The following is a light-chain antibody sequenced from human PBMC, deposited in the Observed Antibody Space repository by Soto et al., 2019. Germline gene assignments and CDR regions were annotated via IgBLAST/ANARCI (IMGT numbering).Light chain of an antibody. V-gene: IGKV3D-15*01. CDR3: QMYNNWVAT. CDR2: GAT. CDR1: QSIGSN. Sequence: EIVMTHSPGVRSVSPGEGVTLSCRANQSIGSNLAWYQQKPGHTPRLLIYGATTRATGIPARFSGSGSGTAFTLTINSLQSEDFAVYYCQMYNNWVATFGGGTKVDIK. J-gene: IGKJ4*01.